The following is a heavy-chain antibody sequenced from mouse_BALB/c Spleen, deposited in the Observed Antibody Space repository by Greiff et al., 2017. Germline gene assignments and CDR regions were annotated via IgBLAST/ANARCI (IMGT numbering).Heavy chain of an antibody. CDR3: ARGGDSYGYAWFAY. Sequence: QVQLQQSGAELMKPGASVKISCKATGYTFSSYWIEWVKQRPGHGLEWIGEILPGSGSTNYNEKFKGKATFTADTSSNTAYMQLSSLTSEDSAVYYCARGGDSYGYAWFAYWGQGTLVTVSA. D-gene: IGHD2-2*01. V-gene: IGHV1-9*01. CDR2: ILPGSGST. J-gene: IGHJ3*01. CDR1: GYTFSSYW.